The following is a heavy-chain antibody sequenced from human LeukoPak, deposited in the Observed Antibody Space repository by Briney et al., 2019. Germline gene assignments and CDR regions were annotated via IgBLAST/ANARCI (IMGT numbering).Heavy chain of an antibody. CDR2: ISSNGGNI. Sequence: PGGSLRLSCSASGFTFSSYAMHWVRQALGKGLEYVSSISSNGGNIYYADSVRGRFTISRDNSKNTLYLQMSSLRAEDTAVYYCVKGYSGYDPGYWGQGTLVTVSS. D-gene: IGHD5-12*01. J-gene: IGHJ4*02. CDR1: GFTFSSYA. V-gene: IGHV3-64D*09. CDR3: VKGYSGYDPGY.